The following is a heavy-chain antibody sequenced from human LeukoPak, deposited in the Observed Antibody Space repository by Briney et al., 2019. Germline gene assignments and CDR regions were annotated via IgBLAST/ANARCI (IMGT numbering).Heavy chain of an antibody. V-gene: IGHV1-18*01. D-gene: IGHD2-2*01. J-gene: IGHJ5*02. Sequence: GASVKVSCKASGYTFTSYGISWVRQAPGQGLEWMGWISAYNGNTNYAQKLQGRVTMTTDTSTSTAYMELRSLRSDDTAVYYCARVFVLPLLGCCSSTSCPGAWFDPWGQGTLVTVSS. CDR2: ISAYNGNT. CDR1: GYTFTSYG. CDR3: ARVFVLPLLGCCSSTSCPGAWFDP.